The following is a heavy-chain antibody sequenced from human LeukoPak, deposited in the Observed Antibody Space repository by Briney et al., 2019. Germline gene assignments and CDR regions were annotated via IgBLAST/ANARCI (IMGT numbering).Heavy chain of an antibody. CDR1: GFTFSSYA. V-gene: IGHV3-64D*06. J-gene: IGHJ4*02. D-gene: IGHD3-10*01. CDR2: ISSNGGST. CDR3: VKEVTYYYGSGSYFDY. Sequence: GGSLRLSCSASGFTFSSYAMHWVRQAPGKGLEYASAISSNGGSTYCADSVKGRFTISRDNSKNTLYLQMSSLRAEDTAVYYCVKEVTYYYGSGSYFDYWGQGTLVTVSS.